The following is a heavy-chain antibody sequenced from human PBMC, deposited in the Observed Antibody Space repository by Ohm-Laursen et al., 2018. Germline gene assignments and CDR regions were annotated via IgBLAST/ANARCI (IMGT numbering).Heavy chain of an antibody. CDR3: AKDRSMGEGTLSDFDY. V-gene: IGHV3-23*01. Sequence: GSLRLSCAASGFTFTNYAMSWVRQAPGKGLEWVSGISGSGGTTYYADSVKGRFTISRDNSKNTLYLQMNSLRAEDTAVYYCAKDRSMGEGTLSDFDYWGQGTLVTVSS. J-gene: IGHJ4*02. CDR1: GFTFTNYA. CDR2: ISGSGGTT. D-gene: IGHD3-16*01.